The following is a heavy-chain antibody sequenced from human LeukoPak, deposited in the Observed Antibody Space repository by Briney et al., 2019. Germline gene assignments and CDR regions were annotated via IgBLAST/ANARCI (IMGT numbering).Heavy chain of an antibody. CDR1: GFTFSSYA. J-gene: IGHJ2*01. Sequence: PGGSLRLSCAASGFTFSSYAMSWVRQAPGKGLEWVSAISGSGGSTYYAGSVKGRFTISRDNSKNTLYLQMNSLRAEDTAVYHCAKAQRGYYDSSGYRSLLWYFDLWGRGTLVTVSS. CDR2: ISGSGGST. V-gene: IGHV3-23*01. CDR3: AKAQRGYYDSSGYRSLLWYFDL. D-gene: IGHD3-22*01.